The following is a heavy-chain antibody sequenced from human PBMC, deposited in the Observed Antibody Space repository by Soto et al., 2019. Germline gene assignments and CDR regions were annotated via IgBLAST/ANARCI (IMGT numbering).Heavy chain of an antibody. CDR3: ARDGGFGELKY. Sequence: QVQLVQSGAELKKPGSSVKVSCKASGDTFSGYPINWLRQAPGEGLEWMGRIIPVFGTTNDAQRFEGRVTFTADESTNTAYMELRGLLSEDTALYYCARDGGFGELKYWGPGTLVTVSS. J-gene: IGHJ4*02. D-gene: IGHD3-10*01. CDR1: GDTFSGYP. CDR2: IIPVFGTT. V-gene: IGHV1-69*18.